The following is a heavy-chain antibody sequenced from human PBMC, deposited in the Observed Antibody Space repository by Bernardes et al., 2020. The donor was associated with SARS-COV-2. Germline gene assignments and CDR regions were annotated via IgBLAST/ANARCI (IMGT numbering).Heavy chain of an antibody. D-gene: IGHD2-15*01. CDR3: ATAGCSGGTCYYYYGADV. CDR1: GFTFSSYA. CDR2: ISYDGSYE. Sequence: GGSLRLSCAASGFTFSSYAMHWVRQAPGKGLDWVALISYDGSYEYYLHSVKGRFTISRDNSKNTVYLQMNSLRPEDTAVYYCATAGCSGGTCYYYYGADVWGQGTTVTVSS. J-gene: IGHJ6*02. V-gene: IGHV3-30*03.